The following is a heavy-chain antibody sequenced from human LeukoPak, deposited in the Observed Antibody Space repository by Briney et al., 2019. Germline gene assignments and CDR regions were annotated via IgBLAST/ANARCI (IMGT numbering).Heavy chain of an antibody. V-gene: IGHV4-31*03. Sequence: PSQTLSLTCTVSGGSISSGGYYWSWIRQHPGKGLEWIGYIYHSGSTYYNPSLKSRVTISVDTSKNQFSLKLNSVTAADTAVYYCARVPNQSKYSIGNYWGQGTLVTVSS. CDR1: GGSISSGGYY. CDR3: ARVPNQSKYSIGNY. CDR2: IYHSGST. D-gene: IGHD1-14*01. J-gene: IGHJ4*02.